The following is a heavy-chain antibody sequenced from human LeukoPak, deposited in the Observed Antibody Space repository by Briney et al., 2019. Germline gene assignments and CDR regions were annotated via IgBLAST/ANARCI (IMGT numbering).Heavy chain of an antibody. CDR3: AKPDWKDGVGYSPEY. V-gene: IGHV3-20*04. D-gene: IGHD3-22*01. CDR2: INWNGGRT. CDR1: GFTFDDYG. Sequence: GGSLRLSCAASGFTFDDYGMSWVRQAPGKGLEWVSGINWNGGRTFYADSVKGRFTISRDNAKNSLYLQMNSLRADDTALYYCAKPDWKDGVGYSPEYWGQGTLVTVSS. J-gene: IGHJ4*02.